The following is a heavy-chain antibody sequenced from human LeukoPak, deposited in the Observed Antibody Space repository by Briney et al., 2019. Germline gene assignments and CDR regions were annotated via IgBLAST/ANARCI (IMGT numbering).Heavy chain of an antibody. CDR2: INWNGGST. D-gene: IGHD3-16*01. J-gene: IGHJ1*01. CDR1: RFTYDEYV. Sequence: PGGSLTLSCTASRFTYDEYVMSWRRQAPGKGLEWVSGINWNGGSTGYADSVKGRFTISRDSAKKSLYLQMNSLRAEGTGLYYCARGIVLYSYVRGTDSPGDIWGQGTLVTVSS. CDR3: ARGIVLYSYVRGTDSPGDI. V-gene: IGHV3-20*04.